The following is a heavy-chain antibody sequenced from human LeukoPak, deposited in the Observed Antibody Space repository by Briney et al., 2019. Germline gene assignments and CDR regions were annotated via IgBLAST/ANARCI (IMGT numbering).Heavy chain of an antibody. V-gene: IGHV3-23*01. D-gene: IGHD2-2*01. CDR1: GFTFRNYA. CDR3: AKGVVVAPDVTPFDY. CDR2: ISGRGASK. J-gene: IGHJ4*02. Sequence: GGSLRLSCAASGFTFRNYAMSWVRQIPGKGLEWVSGISGRGASKYYADSVKGRFTISRDNSKNTLYLQMNSLRAEDTAVYYCAKGVVVAPDVTPFDYWGQGTLVTVSS.